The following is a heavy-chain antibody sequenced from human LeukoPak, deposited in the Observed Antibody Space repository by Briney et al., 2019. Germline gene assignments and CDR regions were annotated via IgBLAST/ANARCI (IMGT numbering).Heavy chain of an antibody. Sequence: PGRSLRLSCAVSGFSFINSGMHWVRQAPGKGLEWVATIKDGGSEKYYVDSVKGRFTISRDNAGNSVHLQMNSLRAEDTAVYYCARGGHRNLDYWGQGALVTVSS. CDR1: GFSFINSG. V-gene: IGHV3-7*05. J-gene: IGHJ4*02. CDR3: ARGGHRNLDY. CDR2: IKDGGSEK.